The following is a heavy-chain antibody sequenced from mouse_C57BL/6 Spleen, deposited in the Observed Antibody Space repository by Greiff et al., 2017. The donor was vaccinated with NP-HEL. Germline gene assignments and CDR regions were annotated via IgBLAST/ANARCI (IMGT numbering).Heavy chain of an antibody. V-gene: IGHV5-4*01. Sequence: EVMLVESGGGLVKPGGSLKLSCAASGSTFSSYAMSWVRQTPEKRLEWVATISDGGSYTYYPDNVKGRFTISRDNAKNNLYLQMSHLKSEDTAMYYCARDNDYESLTWFAYWGQGTLVTVSA. J-gene: IGHJ3*01. CDR3: ARDNDYESLTWFAY. CDR2: ISDGGSYT. CDR1: GSTFSSYA. D-gene: IGHD2-4*01.